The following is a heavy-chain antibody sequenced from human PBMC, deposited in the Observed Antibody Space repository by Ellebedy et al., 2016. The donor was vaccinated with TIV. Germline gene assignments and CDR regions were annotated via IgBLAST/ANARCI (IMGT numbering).Heavy chain of an antibody. CDR3: ARGDRGSGWYWDK. V-gene: IGHV5-51*01. CDR2: IYPGDSDT. Sequence: PGGSLRLSCKGSGYSFISYWIGWVRQMPGKGLEWMGYIYPGDSDTRYSPSFQGQVTISVDKSISTAYLQWSSLKASDTAICYCARGDRGSGWYWDKWGQGTLVTVSS. CDR1: GYSFISYW. J-gene: IGHJ4*02. D-gene: IGHD6-19*01.